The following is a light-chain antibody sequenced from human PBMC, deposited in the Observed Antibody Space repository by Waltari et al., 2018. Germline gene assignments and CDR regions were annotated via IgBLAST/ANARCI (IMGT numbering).Light chain of an antibody. CDR2: AAS. CDR1: QGISSY. V-gene: IGKV1-9*01. J-gene: IGKJ2*01. Sequence: DIHLTQSPSFLSASVGYRATITCRASQGISSYLTWFQQKPGKAPKLLIYAASTLQSGVPSRFSGSGSGTEFTLTISSLQPEDFATYYCQQYNLSPYTFGQGTTLEI. CDR3: QQYNLSPYT.